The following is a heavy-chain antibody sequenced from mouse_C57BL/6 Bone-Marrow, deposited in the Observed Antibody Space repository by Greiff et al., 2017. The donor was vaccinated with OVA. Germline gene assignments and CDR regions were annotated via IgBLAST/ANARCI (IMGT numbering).Heavy chain of an antibody. CDR3: ARWYSNAWFAY. Sequence: QVQLKQPGAELVKPGASVKLSCKASGYTFTSYWMQWVKQRPGQGLEWIGEIDPSDSYTNYNQKFKGKATLTVDTSSSTAYMQLSSLTSEDSAVYYSARWYSNAWFAYWGQGTLVTVSA. D-gene: IGHD2-5*01. CDR1: GYTFTSYW. CDR2: IDPSDSYT. J-gene: IGHJ3*01. V-gene: IGHV1-50*01.